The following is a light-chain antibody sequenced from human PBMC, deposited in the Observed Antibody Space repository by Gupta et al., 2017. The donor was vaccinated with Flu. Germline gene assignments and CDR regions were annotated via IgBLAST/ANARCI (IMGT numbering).Light chain of an antibody. CDR3: AAWDSSRSAGV. V-gene: IGLV1-51*01. CDR2: DND. J-gene: IGLJ3*02. CDR1: SSNIGNNY. Sequence: QSVLTQPHPVPAAPGQKVTISFSGSSSNIGNNYVSWYQQFPGTAPKLLIYDNDNRPSGMPDRFSGSKSGTSATLGITGLQTGDEADYYCAAWDSSRSAGVFGGGTKLTVL.